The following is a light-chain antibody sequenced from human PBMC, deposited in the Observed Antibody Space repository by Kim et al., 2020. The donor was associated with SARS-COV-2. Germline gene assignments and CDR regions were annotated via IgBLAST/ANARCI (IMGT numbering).Light chain of an antibody. CDR3: LQHVTYPLT. Sequence: ASVGDRVTITCLASQDINNYLAWFQQRPGKVPERLIFGASRLQSGVPSRFSGSGSGTEFTLTIDSLQPEDFATYYCLQHVTYPLTFGLGTKVDIK. CDR1: QDINNY. CDR2: GAS. J-gene: IGKJ1*01. V-gene: IGKV1-17*03.